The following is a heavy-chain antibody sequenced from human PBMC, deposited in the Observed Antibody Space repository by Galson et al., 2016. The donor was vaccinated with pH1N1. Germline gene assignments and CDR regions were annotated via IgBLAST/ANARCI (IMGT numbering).Heavy chain of an antibody. Sequence: ETLSLTCTVYGGSFSDYYWSWIRQPPGKGLEWIGEVNPSGSTIYNPSLSSRVIISADTFRNQFSLKLTSVTAADTAVYFCARVDFGGKLGDWGQGTQVTVSS. V-gene: IGHV4-34*01. CDR2: VNPSGST. J-gene: IGHJ4*02. D-gene: IGHD3-10*01. CDR1: GGSFSDYY. CDR3: ARVDFGGKLGD.